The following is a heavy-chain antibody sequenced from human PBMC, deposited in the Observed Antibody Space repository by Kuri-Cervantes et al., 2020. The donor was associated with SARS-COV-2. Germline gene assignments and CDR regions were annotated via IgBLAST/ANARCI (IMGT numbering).Heavy chain of an antibody. V-gene: IGHV3-23*01. Sequence: GESLKISWAASGFTFSSYAMSWVRQAPGKGLDWVSGIYGSDTYYADSVKGRFTVSRDISKSTLYLQMNGLRAEDTAVYYCAKTLSTVRYYRYGMDVWGQGTPVTVSS. D-gene: IGHD4-11*01. J-gene: IGHJ6*02. CDR3: AKTLSTVRYYRYGMDV. CDR1: GFTFSSYA. CDR2: IYGSDT.